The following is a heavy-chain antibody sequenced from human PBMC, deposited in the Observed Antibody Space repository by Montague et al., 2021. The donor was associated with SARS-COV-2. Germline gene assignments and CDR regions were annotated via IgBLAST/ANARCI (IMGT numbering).Heavy chain of an antibody. CDR2: INHGGNT. D-gene: IGHD2-15*01. Sequence: SETLSLTCAVHGGSFSGYYWNWIRQPPGKGLEWIGEINHGGNTNYNPSLKNRLTISVDTSKNQFSLKLTSGAATDTAVYYCARLRDGVVPSPILGIGPYFTYYYMDVWGKGTTVTVSS. V-gene: IGHV4-34*01. J-gene: IGHJ6*03. CDR1: GGSFSGYY. CDR3: ARLRDGVVPSPILGIGPYFTYYYMDV.